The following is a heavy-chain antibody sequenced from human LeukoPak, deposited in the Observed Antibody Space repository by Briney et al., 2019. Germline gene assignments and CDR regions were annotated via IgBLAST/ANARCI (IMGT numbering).Heavy chain of an antibody. D-gene: IGHD2-2*01. Sequence: GGSLRLSCAASGFTFSSYSMNWVRQAPGKGLEWVSSISSSSSYIYYADSVKGRFTISRDNAKNSLYLQMNSLRAEDTAVYYCARNVVPAAGDVELLTPNWFDPWGQGTLVTVSS. CDR1: GFTFSSYS. CDR3: ARNVVPAAGDVELLTPNWFDP. CDR2: ISSSSSYI. J-gene: IGHJ5*02. V-gene: IGHV3-21*01.